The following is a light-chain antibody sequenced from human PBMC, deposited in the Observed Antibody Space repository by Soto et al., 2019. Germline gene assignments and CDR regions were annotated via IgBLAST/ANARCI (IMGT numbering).Light chain of an antibody. Sequence: DIQMTQSPSTLSASVGDRVTITCRASQSISSWLAWYQQKPGKAPNLLIYKASSLESGVPSRFIGSGSGTEFPLTIISLQPYGFATYYCQQYNSYPLTFGGGTKVEIK. CDR1: QSISSW. CDR2: KAS. CDR3: QQYNSYPLT. V-gene: IGKV1-5*03. J-gene: IGKJ4*01.